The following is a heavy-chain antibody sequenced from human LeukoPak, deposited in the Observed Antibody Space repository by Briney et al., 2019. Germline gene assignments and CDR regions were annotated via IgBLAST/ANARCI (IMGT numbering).Heavy chain of an antibody. Sequence: KPSETLSLTCTVSGGSISSYYWSWIRQPPGKGLEWIGYIYYSGSTNYNPSLKSRVTISVDTSKNQFSLKLSSVTAADTAVYYCARHFREVEWYGEFDYWGQGTLVTVSS. CDR3: ARHFREVEWYGEFDY. V-gene: IGHV4-59*08. D-gene: IGHD3-10*01. CDR1: GGSISSYY. J-gene: IGHJ4*02. CDR2: IYYSGST.